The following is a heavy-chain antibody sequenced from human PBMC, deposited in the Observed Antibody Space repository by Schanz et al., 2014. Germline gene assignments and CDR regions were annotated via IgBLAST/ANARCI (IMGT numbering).Heavy chain of an antibody. V-gene: IGHV3-33*08. CDR1: GFTFSSYA. CDR3: ARDTSYGMDV. J-gene: IGHJ6*02. CDR2: IWYDGSNK. Sequence: VQLLESGGGLVQPGGSLRLSCAASGFTFSSYAMSWVRQAPGKGLEWVAFIWYDGSNKYYADSVKGRFTISRDNSKNTLYLQMNSLRAEDTSVYFCARDTSYGMDVWGQGTTVTVSS.